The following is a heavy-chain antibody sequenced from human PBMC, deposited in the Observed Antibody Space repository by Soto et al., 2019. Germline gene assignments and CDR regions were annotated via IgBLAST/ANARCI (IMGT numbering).Heavy chain of an antibody. D-gene: IGHD6-13*01. Sequence: ASVKVSCKASGYTFTSYYMPWVRQAPGQGLEWMGIINPSGGSTSYAQKFQGRVTMTRDTSTSTVYMEMSSLRSEDTAVYYCARGDAAAAATDYWGQGTLVTVSS. V-gene: IGHV1-46*01. CDR3: ARGDAAAAATDY. CDR1: GYTFTSYY. CDR2: INPSGGST. J-gene: IGHJ4*02.